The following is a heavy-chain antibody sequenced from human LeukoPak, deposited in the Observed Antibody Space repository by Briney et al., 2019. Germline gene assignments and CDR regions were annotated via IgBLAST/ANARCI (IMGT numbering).Heavy chain of an antibody. CDR2: INAGNGNT. D-gene: IGHD6-19*01. CDR1: GYTFTSYA. Sequence: ASVKVSCKASGYTFTSYAMHWVRQAPGQRLEWMGWINAGNGNTKYSQKFQGRVTITRDTSASTAYMEQSSLRSEDTAVYYCARWAGGSGWYFFDYWGQGTLVTVSS. V-gene: IGHV1-3*01. J-gene: IGHJ4*02. CDR3: ARWAGGSGWYFFDY.